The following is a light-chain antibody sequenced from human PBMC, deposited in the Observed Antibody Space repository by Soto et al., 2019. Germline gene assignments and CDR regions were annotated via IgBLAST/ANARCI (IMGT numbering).Light chain of an antibody. CDR1: QSISRY. CDR2: DAS. J-gene: IGKJ1*01. V-gene: IGKV1-5*01. CDR3: QQYNSYSQT. Sequence: DIQMTQSPSSLSASVGDRVTVTCRAGQSISRYLNWYQQRPGKAPKLLIYDASSLESGVPSRFSGSGSGTEFTLTISSLQPDDFATYYCQQYNSYSQTFGQGTKVEIK.